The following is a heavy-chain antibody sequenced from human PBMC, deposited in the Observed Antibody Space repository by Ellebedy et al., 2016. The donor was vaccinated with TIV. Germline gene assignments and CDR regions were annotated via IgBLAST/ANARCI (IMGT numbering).Heavy chain of an antibody. CDR3: ARDRDGSSSSDFQH. V-gene: IGHV1-18*04. CDR1: DYTFTTYG. J-gene: IGHJ1*01. CDR2: IGTYEGNT. D-gene: IGHD6-6*01. Sequence: AASVKVSCKASDYTFTTYGITWVRQAPGQGPEWMGWIGTYEGNTKYAQKLQGRVTMTRDTSTSTAYMELRSLRSDDTAVYYCARDRDGSSSSDFQHWGPGTLVTVSS.